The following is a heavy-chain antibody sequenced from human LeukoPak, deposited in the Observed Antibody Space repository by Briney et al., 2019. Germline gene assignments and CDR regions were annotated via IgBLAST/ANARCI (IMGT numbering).Heavy chain of an antibody. CDR2: ISGSGGST. J-gene: IGHJ6*02. V-gene: IGHV3-23*01. D-gene: IGHD6-13*01. CDR3: AKASEYSSSWYDYYYGMDV. Sequence: GGSLRLSCAASGFTVSSNYMSWVRQAPGKGLEWVSVISGSGGSTYYADSVKGRFTISRDNSKNTLYLQMNSLRAEDTAVYYCAKASEYSSSWYDYYYGMDVWGQGTTVTVSS. CDR1: GFTVSSNY.